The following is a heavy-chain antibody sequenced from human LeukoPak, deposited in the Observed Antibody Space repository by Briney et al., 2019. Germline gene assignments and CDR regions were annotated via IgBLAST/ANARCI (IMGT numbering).Heavy chain of an antibody. V-gene: IGHV3-30*02. Sequence: GGSLRLSCAASGFTFSSYGMHWVRQAPDKGLEWVAFLRHDGSNKNYADSVKGRFTISRDNSKNTLSLQMNSLRAEDTAMYYCANDYIAYGSGSFCHYWGQGTLVTVS. CDR2: LRHDGSNK. J-gene: IGHJ4*02. CDR3: ANDYIAYGSGSFCHY. D-gene: IGHD3-10*01. CDR1: GFTFSSYG.